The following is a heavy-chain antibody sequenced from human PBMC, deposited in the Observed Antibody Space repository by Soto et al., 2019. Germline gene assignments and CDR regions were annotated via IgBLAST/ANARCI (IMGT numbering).Heavy chain of an antibody. CDR1: GFTFSSYG. J-gene: IGHJ4*02. Sequence: QVHLVESGGGVVQPGRSLRLSCTASGFTFSSYGMSWVRQAPGKGLEWMTIISYDGSLTYFADSVKARFTVSRDNSKNTLYLQMNSLRADDTAVYYCAKEIKPVSSPWDFDYWGQGTLVTVSS. D-gene: IGHD1-26*01. V-gene: IGHV3-30*18. CDR2: ISYDGSLT. CDR3: AKEIKPVSSPWDFDY.